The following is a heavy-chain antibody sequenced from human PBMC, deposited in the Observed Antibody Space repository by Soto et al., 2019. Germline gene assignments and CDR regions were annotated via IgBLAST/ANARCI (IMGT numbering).Heavy chain of an antibody. V-gene: IGHV6-1*01. D-gene: IGHD6-13*01. CDR3: ARVTGTSSWYYYYGVDV. J-gene: IGHJ6*02. CDR1: GDNVSINRAA. CDR2: TYYRSKWYN. Sequence: SHTQSLTCAISGDNVSINRAAWSWIRQSPSRGLEWLGMTYYRSKWYNDYAVSVKSRITINPDTSKNQFSLQLSPVTPEDTAVYYCARVTGTSSWYYYYGVDVWGQGTTVTVS.